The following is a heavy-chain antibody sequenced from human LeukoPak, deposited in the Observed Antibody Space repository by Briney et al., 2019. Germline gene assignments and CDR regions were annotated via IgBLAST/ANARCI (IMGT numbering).Heavy chain of an antibody. V-gene: IGHV3-48*04. CDR2: ISSSGSTI. D-gene: IGHD4-11*01. CDR3: ARGSRDYRGWFDP. CDR1: GFTFSSYG. Sequence: PGGSLRLSCAASGFTFSSYGMSWVRQAPGKGLEWVSYISSSGSTIYYADSVKGRFTISRDNAKNSLYLQMNSLRAEDTAVYYCARGSRDYRGWFDPWGQGTLVTVSS. J-gene: IGHJ5*02.